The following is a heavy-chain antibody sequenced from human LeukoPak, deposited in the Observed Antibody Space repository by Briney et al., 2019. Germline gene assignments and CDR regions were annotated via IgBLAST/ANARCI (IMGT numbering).Heavy chain of an antibody. D-gene: IGHD3-22*01. Sequence: PGWLMSFSCAASGFTFSSYRMCWVRQAPGKGLEWVANIKQDGSEKYYVDSVKGRFTISRDNAKSSLYLQMNSLRAEDTAVYYCARDKSYYDSSGFDYWGQGTLVTVSS. J-gene: IGHJ4*02. CDR1: GFTFSSYR. CDR2: IKQDGSEK. CDR3: ARDKSYYDSSGFDY. V-gene: IGHV3-7*01.